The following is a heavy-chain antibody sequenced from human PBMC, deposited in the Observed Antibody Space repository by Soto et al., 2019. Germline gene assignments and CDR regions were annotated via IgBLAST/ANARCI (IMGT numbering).Heavy chain of an antibody. CDR1: GYTFTSYG. Sequence: ASVKVSCKASGYTFTSYGISWVRQAPGQGLEWMGWINPNSGGTNYAQKFQGWVTMTRDTSISTAYMELSRLRSDDTAVYYCARSKWELPDYWGQGTLVTVSS. CDR2: INPNSGGT. J-gene: IGHJ4*02. CDR3: ARSKWELPDY. D-gene: IGHD1-26*01. V-gene: IGHV1-2*04.